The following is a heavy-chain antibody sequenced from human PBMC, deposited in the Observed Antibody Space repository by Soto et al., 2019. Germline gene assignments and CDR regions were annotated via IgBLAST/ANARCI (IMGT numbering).Heavy chain of an antibody. CDR1: GFTLSDYA. Sequence: RGSRRLSCAASGFTLSDYALHWGRQAAGKGLEYVSAISYKVDSTYYANSVKGRFTISRDNSKNTLYLQMGSLRAEDMAVYYCARVSVRGQDAFYICGQGTMVTVSS. D-gene: IGHD2-8*01. V-gene: IGHV3-64*01. CDR2: ISYKVDST. J-gene: IGHJ3*02. CDR3: ARVSVRGQDAFYI.